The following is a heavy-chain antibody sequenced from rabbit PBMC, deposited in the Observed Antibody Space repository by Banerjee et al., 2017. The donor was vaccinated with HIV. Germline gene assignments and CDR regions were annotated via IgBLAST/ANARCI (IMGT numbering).Heavy chain of an antibody. V-gene: IGHV1S45*01. CDR1: GFSFSNKYV. CDR3: ARDLAGAIGWNFNL. J-gene: IGHJ4*01. D-gene: IGHD4-1*01. Sequence: QEQLVESGGGLVKPEGSLTLTCKASGFSFSNKYVMCWVRQAPGKGLEWIACINTISGDTVYATWAKGRFTISKASWTTVTLQMTSLTAADTATYFCARDLAGAIGWNFNLWGPGTLVTVS. CDR2: INTISGDT.